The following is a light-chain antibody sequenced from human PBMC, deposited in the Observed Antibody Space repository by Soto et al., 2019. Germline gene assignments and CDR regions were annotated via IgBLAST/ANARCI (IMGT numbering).Light chain of an antibody. J-gene: IGLJ1*01. CDR3: SSYSISTAYL. CDR1: SSDVGGYDY. Sequence: QSALTQPASVSGSPGQSITISCTGTSSDVGGYDYVSWYQIHPGKAPKLMVFEVSNRPSGVSYRFSGSKSVNTASLTISGLQAEDEADYFCSSYSISTAYLFGTGTKVTVL. V-gene: IGLV2-14*01. CDR2: EVS.